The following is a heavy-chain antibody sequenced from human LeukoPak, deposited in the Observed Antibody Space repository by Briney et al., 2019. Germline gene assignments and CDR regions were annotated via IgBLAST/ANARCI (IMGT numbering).Heavy chain of an antibody. J-gene: IGHJ4*02. CDR2: IKQDGSEK. CDR1: GFTFSSYW. CDR3: ARDDYYDSSADVGY. Sequence: PGGSLRLSCAASGFTFSSYWMSWVRQAPGKGLEWVANIKQDGSEKYYVDSVKGRFTISRDNAKNSLYLQMNSLRAEDTAVYYCARDDYYDSSADVGYWGQGTLVTVSS. V-gene: IGHV3-7*01. D-gene: IGHD3-22*01.